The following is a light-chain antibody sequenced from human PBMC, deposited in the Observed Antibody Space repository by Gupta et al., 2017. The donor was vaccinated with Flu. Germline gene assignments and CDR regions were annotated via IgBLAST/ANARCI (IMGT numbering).Light chain of an antibody. V-gene: IGLV2-14*01. CDR2: EVS. CDR1: SRVVGGYNY. CDR3: SSYTSSNTLYL. J-gene: IGLJ1*01. Sequence: QSALTQLASVAGSPGPSITISWPGTSRVVGGYNYVSWYQQHPGKSPKLMIYEVSNRPSGVSNRCSGSKSGNTAALTISGLQAEDEADYYCSSYTSSNTLYLFGTGTKVTVL.